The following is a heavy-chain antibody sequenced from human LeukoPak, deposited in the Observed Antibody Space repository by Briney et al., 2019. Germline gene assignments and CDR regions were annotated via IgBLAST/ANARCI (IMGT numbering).Heavy chain of an antibody. Sequence: PGGSLRLSCAASGFTFSSYWMHWVRQASGKGLVWVSRINSDGSGTNYADSVKGRFTISRDNAKNTLYLQMNSLRAEDTAVYYCARDLAYCGGGCSSDQDQYFYYYYMDVWGKGTTVTISS. D-gene: IGHD2-21*02. CDR3: ARDLAYCGGGCSSDQDQYFYYYYMDV. CDR1: GFTFSSYW. CDR2: INSDGSGT. J-gene: IGHJ6*03. V-gene: IGHV3-74*01.